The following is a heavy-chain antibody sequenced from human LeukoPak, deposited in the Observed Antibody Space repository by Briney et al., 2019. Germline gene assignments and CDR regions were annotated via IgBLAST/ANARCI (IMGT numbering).Heavy chain of an antibody. CDR1: GGSISSYY. D-gene: IGHD5-18*01. CDR3: ASLGHSYGYVDY. CDR2: IYYSGTT. V-gene: IGHV4-59*12. J-gene: IGHJ4*02. Sequence: PSETLSLTCTVSGGSISSYYWSWIRQPPGKGLEYIGYIYYSGTTNYNPSLKSRVTISVDTSKNQFSLKLSSVTAADTAVYYCASLGHSYGYVDYWGQGTLVTVSS.